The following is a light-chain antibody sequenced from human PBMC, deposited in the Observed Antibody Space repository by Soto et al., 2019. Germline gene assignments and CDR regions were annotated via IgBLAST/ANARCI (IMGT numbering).Light chain of an antibody. CDR2: DAY. Sequence: EVVMKQSPATLSVTQGERAALSCRASQSFRGLLAWYQQKPGQAPRLLIYDAYNRATGILPRFSGSGSGTDFTLTISSLEPEDSAVYYCQQRHMWPITFGQGTRLEI. V-gene: IGKV3-11*01. J-gene: IGKJ5*01. CDR1: QSFRGL. CDR3: QQRHMWPIT.